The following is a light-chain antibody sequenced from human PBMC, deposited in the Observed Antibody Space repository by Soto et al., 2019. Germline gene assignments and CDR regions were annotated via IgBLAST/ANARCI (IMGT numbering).Light chain of an antibody. V-gene: IGKV3-20*01. CDR2: GSS. CDR3: QQYGGSPPYT. Sequence: EIVLTQSPGTLSLSPGERATLSCGASQSVRGNYLAWYQHKPGQAPRLLIYGSSTRATGIPDRFSATGSGTDFTLNISRLEPEDSAVYLCQQYGGSPPYTFGQGTKVEIK. CDR1: QSVRGNY. J-gene: IGKJ2*01.